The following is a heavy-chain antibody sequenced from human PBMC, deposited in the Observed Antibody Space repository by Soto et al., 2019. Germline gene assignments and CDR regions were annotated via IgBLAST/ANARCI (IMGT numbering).Heavy chain of an antibody. J-gene: IGHJ4*02. V-gene: IGHV3-30-3*01. D-gene: IGHD2-15*01. CDR1: GFTFSSYA. CDR2: ISYDGSNK. CDR3: ARVPSSSGRAHFDY. Sequence: QVQLVESGGGVVQPGRSLRLSCAASGFTFSSYAMHWVRQAPGKGLEWVAVISYDGSNKYYADSVKGRFTISRDNSKNTLYLQMTSLRAEDTAVYYCARVPSSSGRAHFDYWGQRTLVTVSS.